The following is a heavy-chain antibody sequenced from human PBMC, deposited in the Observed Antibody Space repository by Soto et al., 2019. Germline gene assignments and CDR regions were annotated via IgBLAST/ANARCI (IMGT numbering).Heavy chain of an antibody. CDR1: EFTFSSFV. J-gene: IGHJ4*02. CDR3: AKDRGTTRYLGGSFDY. Sequence: PGGPRRQACAASEFTFSSFVIHWVRQAPGKGLEWVAVVSNDGSKEYYADSVKGRFTISRGNSKNTLFLQMNSLRTEDTAVYYCAKDRGTTRYLGGSFDYWGQGTLVTVSS. V-gene: IGHV3-30*18. CDR2: VSNDGSKE. D-gene: IGHD2-15*01.